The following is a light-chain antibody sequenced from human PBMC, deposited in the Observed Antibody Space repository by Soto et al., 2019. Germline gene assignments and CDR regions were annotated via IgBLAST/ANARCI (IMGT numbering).Light chain of an antibody. CDR2: EAS. CDR3: QQRSNWST. V-gene: IGKV3-11*01. CDR1: QSVSSY. J-gene: IGKJ5*01. Sequence: EIVLTQSPATLSLSPGERATLSCRASQSVSSYLAWYQQKPGQAPRLLIYEASNRATGIPARFSGSGSGTDFTLTISSLEPEDSAVYDCQQRSNWSTFGQGTRLE.